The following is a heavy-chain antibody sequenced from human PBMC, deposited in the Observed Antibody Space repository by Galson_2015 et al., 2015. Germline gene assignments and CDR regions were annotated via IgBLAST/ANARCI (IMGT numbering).Heavy chain of an antibody. CDR1: GFTFSDYG. Sequence: SLRLSCAASGFTFSDYGMHWVRQAPGKGLEWVAVIWHDGSNKYYGDSVKGRFTISRDNSKNTLNLQMNSLRAEDTAVYYCARGYCSGASCEGSDTFDIWGQGTMVTVSS. CDR3: ARGYCSGASCEGSDTFDI. CDR2: IWHDGSNK. V-gene: IGHV3-33*03. D-gene: IGHD2-15*01. J-gene: IGHJ3*02.